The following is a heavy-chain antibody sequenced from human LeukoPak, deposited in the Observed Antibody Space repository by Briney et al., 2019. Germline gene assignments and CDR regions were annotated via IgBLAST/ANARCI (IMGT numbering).Heavy chain of an antibody. Sequence: SSGKSSDKPSGVTFSSYAISWGRQAPGQRVKWRGGIIPIFGIANYAQKFQGRVTSTADKSTTTAYMEPSSLRSEDTAVYYSAGPLALGIFGVVTTPPDVWGHGTTVTVSS. CDR1: GVTFSSYA. CDR3: AGPLALGIFGVVTTPPDV. V-gene: IGHV1-69*10. J-gene: IGHJ6*02. CDR2: IIPIFGIA. D-gene: IGHD3-3*01.